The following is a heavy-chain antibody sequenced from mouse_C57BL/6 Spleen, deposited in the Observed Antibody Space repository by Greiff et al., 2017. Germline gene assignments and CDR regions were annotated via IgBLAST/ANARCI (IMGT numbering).Heavy chain of an antibody. J-gene: IGHJ2*01. V-gene: IGHV1-5*01. D-gene: IGHD1-1*01. CDR3: TRNYGSSDLDY. CDR2: IYPGNSDT. CDR1: GYTFTSYW. Sequence: VQLQQSGTVLARPGASVTMSCKTSGYTFTSYWMHWVNQRPGQGLEWIGAIYPGNSDTSYNQQFKGKANLTAVTSASTAYMELSSLTKEDSAVDYCTRNYGSSDLDYWGQGTTLTVAS.